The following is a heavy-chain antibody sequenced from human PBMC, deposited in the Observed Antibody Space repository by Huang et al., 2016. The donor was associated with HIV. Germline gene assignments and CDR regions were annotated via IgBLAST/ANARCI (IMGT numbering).Heavy chain of an antibody. CDR3: ARGSKWLRDGMDV. CDR2: MNPNSGNK. D-gene: IGHD5-12*01. J-gene: IGHJ6*02. CDR1: GYTFTSYD. V-gene: IGHV1-8*01. Sequence: QVQLVQSGAEVKKPGASVKVSCKASGYTFTSYDINWVLQAAGQGLEWRGWMNPNSGNKGYAQKFQGRVTMTTNTSISTTYRELSSLRSEDTAVYYCARGSKWLRDGMDVWGQGTTVTVSS.